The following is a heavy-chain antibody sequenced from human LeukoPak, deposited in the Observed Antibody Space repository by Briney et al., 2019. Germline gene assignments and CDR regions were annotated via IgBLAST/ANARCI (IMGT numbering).Heavy chain of an antibody. D-gene: IGHD3-10*01. CDR2: VYHSGST. J-gene: IGHJ4*02. Sequence: PSETLSLTCTVSGVSISSGDYYWSWIRQPPGKVLEWIGYVYHSGSTYYSPPLRNRVTLSVDTSKNQFSLKLSSVTAADTAVYYCARAHGSPSVRLFDSWGQGTLVTVSS. V-gene: IGHV4-30-4*01. CDR3: ARAHGSPSVRLFDS. CDR1: GVSISSGDYY.